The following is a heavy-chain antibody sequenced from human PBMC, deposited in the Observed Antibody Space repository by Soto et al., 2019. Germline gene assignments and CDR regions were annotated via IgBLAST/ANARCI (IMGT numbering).Heavy chain of an antibody. V-gene: IGHV3-48*02. D-gene: IGHD3-22*01. CDR2: ISGSSSTM. CDR3: AKTYYYESSGSYYYYGMDV. Sequence: GGSLRLSCAASGFTFSGYSMNWVRQAPGKGLEWVSYISGSSSTMYYADSVKGRFTISRDNAKNSLFLQMSSLRDEDTAVYYCAKTYYYESSGSYYYYGMDVWGQGTTVTVSS. CDR1: GFTFSGYS. J-gene: IGHJ6*02.